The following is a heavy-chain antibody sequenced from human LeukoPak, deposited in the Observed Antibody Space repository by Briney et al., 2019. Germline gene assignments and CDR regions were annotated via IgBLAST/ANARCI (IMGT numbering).Heavy chain of an antibody. Sequence: SQRLSCAASGITFSPYDMYWVRQAPGKGLEWVSGISWNSGSMGYADSVKGRFTISRDSAKNSLYLQMNSLRAEDTALYYCAKEADSGAFDIWGQGTMVTVSS. CDR1: GITFSPYD. D-gene: IGHD2-15*01. V-gene: IGHV3-9*01. CDR2: ISWNSGSM. CDR3: AKEADSGAFDI. J-gene: IGHJ3*02.